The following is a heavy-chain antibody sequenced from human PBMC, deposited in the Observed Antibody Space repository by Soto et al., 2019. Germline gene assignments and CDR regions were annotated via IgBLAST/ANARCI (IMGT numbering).Heavy chain of an antibody. CDR1: GFSLSTSGVG. CDR3: AHRPGEVCSSTSCYDY. D-gene: IGHD2-2*01. CDR2: IYWDDDK. J-gene: IGHJ4*02. Sequence: QITLKESGPTLVKPTQTLTLTCTFSGFSLSTSGVGVGWIRQPPGKALEWLALIYWDDDKRYSPSLKSRLTITKDTSKNQVVLTMTNMDPVDTATYYCAHRPGEVCSSTSCYDYWGQGTLVTVSS. V-gene: IGHV2-5*02.